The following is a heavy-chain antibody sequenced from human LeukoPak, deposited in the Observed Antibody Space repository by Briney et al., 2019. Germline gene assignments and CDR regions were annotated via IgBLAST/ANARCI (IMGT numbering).Heavy chain of an antibody. CDR2: ISGSGGST. V-gene: IGHV3-23*01. CDR1: GFTFSSYA. Sequence: GGSLRLSCAASGFTFSSYAMSWVRQAPGKGLEWVSAISGSGGSTYYADSVKGRFTISRDNSKNTLYLQMNSLRAEDTAVYYCAKIRVEWLPDQNWYFDLWAVAPWSLSPQ. CDR3: AKIRVEWLPDQNWYFDL. J-gene: IGHJ2*01. D-gene: IGHD3-3*01.